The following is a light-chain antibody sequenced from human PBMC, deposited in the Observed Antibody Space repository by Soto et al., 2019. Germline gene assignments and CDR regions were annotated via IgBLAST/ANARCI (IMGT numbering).Light chain of an antibody. CDR2: DAS. CDR1: QSVSSY. Sequence: EIVLTQSPATLSLSPGETAALSFRASQSVSSYFAWYQQKPGQAPRLLIYDASNRATGIPARFSGSGSGTDFTLTISSLEPEYFAVYYCQQRSDWPITFGQGTRLEIK. CDR3: QQRSDWPIT. V-gene: IGKV3-11*01. J-gene: IGKJ5*01.